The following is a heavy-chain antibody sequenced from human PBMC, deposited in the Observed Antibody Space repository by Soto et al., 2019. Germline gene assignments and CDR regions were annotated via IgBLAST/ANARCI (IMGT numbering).Heavy chain of an antibody. Sequence: GGSLRLSCAASGFTFSSYSMNWVRQAPGKGLEWVSYISSSSSTIYYADSVKGRFTISRDNAKNSLYLQMNSLRDEDTAVYYCARSAIDYGDYLPGYYFDYWGQGTLVTVSS. CDR3: ARSAIDYGDYLPGYYFDY. J-gene: IGHJ4*02. V-gene: IGHV3-48*02. CDR2: ISSSSSTI. D-gene: IGHD4-17*01. CDR1: GFTFSSYS.